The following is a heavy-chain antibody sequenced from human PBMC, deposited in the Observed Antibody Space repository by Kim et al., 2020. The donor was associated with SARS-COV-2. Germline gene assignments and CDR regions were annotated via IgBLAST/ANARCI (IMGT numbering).Heavy chain of an antibody. CDR2: IYHSGST. CDR3: ARDLGMGYSSSWYRGSWFDY. V-gene: IGHV4-4*02. D-gene: IGHD6-13*01. CDR1: GGSISSSNW. J-gene: IGHJ4*02. Sequence: ETLSLTCAVSGGSISSSNWWSWVRQPPGKGLEWIGEIYHSGSTNYNPSLKSRVTISVDKSKNQFSLKLSSVTAADTAVYYCARDLGMGYSSSWYRGSWFDYWGQGSLVTVSA.